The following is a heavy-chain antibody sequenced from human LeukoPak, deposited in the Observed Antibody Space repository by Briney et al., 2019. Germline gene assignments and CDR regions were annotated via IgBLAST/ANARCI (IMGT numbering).Heavy chain of an antibody. V-gene: IGHV1-18*04. CDR3: ARGNGLLWFGELLLGWFDP. Sequence: ASVKVSCKASGYTFSSNGISWVRQGPGQGLEWMGWISAYNGNTNYAQKLQGRVTMTTDTSTSTAYMELRSLRSDGTAVYYCARGNGLLWFGELLLGWFDPWGQGTLVTVSS. CDR1: GYTFSSNG. D-gene: IGHD3-10*01. J-gene: IGHJ5*02. CDR2: ISAYNGNT.